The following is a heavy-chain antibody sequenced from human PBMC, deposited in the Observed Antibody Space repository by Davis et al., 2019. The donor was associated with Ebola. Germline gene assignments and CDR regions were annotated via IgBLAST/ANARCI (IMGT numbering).Heavy chain of an antibody. V-gene: IGHV3-30*02. J-gene: IGHJ3*02. CDR1: GFTFSDYG. CDR3: AKDEIMLDAFDI. D-gene: IGHD2-8*01. Sequence: GGSLRLSCEASGFTFSDYGMHWVRQAPGKGLEWVAFIRYDGAYRYSADSVKGRFTISRDNSKNTLFLQMNSLRADDTAVYYCAKDEIMLDAFDIWGQGTMVTVSS. CDR2: IRYDGAYR.